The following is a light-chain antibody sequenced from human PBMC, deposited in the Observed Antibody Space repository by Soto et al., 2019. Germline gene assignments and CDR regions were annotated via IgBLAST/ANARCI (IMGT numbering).Light chain of an antibody. CDR1: SGHSSYA. CDR3: QTWGTGSHVV. Sequence: QPVLTQSPSASASLGASVKLTCTLSSGHSSYAIAWHQQQPEKGPRYLMKLDSDGSHTKGDAIPDRVSGSSSGAERYLTISSLQAEDEADYYCQTWGTGSHVVFGGGTQLTVL. V-gene: IGLV4-69*01. J-gene: IGLJ2*01. CDR2: LDSDGSH.